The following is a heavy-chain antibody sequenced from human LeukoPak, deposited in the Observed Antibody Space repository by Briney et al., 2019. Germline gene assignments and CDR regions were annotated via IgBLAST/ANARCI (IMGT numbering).Heavy chain of an antibody. CDR2: IYYSGST. V-gene: IGHV4-59*01. CDR1: GGSISSYY. Sequence: SETLSLTCTVSGGSISSYYWSWIRQPPGRGLEWIGYIYYSGSTNYNPSLKSRVTISIDTSKNQFSLKLSSVTAADTAVYYCARDDLSSSGWPMIDYWGQGTLVTVSS. J-gene: IGHJ4*02. CDR3: ARDDLSSSGWPMIDY. D-gene: IGHD6-19*01.